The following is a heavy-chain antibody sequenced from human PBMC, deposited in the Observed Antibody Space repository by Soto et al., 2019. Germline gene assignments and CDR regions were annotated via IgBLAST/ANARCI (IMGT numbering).Heavy chain of an antibody. J-gene: IGHJ6*02. CDR1: GYTFTSYA. D-gene: IGHD3-3*01. V-gene: IGHV1-3*01. CDR3: ARDYDFWSGYYSYYYGMDV. CDR2: INAGNGNT. Sequence: ASVKVSFKASGYTFTSYAMHWVRQAPGQRLEWMGWINAGNGNTKYSQKFQGRVTITRDTSASTAYMELSSLRSEDTAVYYCARDYDFWSGYYSYYYGMDVWGQGTTVTV.